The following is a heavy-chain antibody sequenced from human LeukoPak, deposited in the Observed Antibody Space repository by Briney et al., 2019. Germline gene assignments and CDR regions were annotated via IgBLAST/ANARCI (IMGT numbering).Heavy chain of an antibody. D-gene: IGHD3-9*01. Sequence: SETLSLTCSVSGDSISSYYWTWIRQTPGKGLEWIAYIHYNGNTKSNPSLKSRVTISVDTSKNQFSLKLSSVTAADTAVYYCASLILTGTSGAFDIWGQGTMVTVSS. CDR3: ASLILTGTSGAFDI. CDR1: GDSISSYY. J-gene: IGHJ3*02. CDR2: IHYNGNT. V-gene: IGHV4-59*12.